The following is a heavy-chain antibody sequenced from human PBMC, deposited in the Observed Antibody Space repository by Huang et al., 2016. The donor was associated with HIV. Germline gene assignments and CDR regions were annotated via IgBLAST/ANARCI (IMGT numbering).Heavy chain of an antibody. J-gene: IGHJ3*02. CDR3: ARFGSYYYGSGSYLDAFDI. Sequence: EVQLMESGGGLVQPGGSLRLSCAASGFTFSTYNMNWVRQAPGKGVGGVYYITSSSGSIYYADAVKGRFTISRDNAKNSLYLQMNSLRAEDTAVYYCARFGSYYYGSGSYLDAFDIWGQGTMVTVSS. CDR1: GFTFSTYN. D-gene: IGHD3-10*01. V-gene: IGHV3-48*01. CDR2: ITSSSGSI.